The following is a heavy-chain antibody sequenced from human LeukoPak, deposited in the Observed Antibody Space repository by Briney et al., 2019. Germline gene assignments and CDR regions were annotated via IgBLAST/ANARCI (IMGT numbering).Heavy chain of an antibody. V-gene: IGHV1-69*05. D-gene: IGHD3-22*01. J-gene: IGHJ5*02. Sequence: GASVKVSCKASGGTFSSYAISWVRQAPGQGLEWVGGIIPIFGTANYAQKFQGRVTITTDESTSTAYMELSSLRSENTAVYYCARDSYDSSGYYSFRWFDPWGQGTLVTVSS. CDR3: ARDSYDSSGYYSFRWFDP. CDR1: GGTFSSYA. CDR2: IIPIFGTA.